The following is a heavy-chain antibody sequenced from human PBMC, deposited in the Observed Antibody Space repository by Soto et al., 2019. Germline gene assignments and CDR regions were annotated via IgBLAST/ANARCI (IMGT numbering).Heavy chain of an antibody. Sequence: SETLSLTCTVSGGSISSYYWSWIRQPPGKGLEWIGYIYYSGSTNYNPSLKSRVTISVDTSKNQFSLKLSSVTAADTAVYYCARGTDWLGSYYMDVWGKGTTVTVSS. J-gene: IGHJ6*03. V-gene: IGHV4-59*01. CDR1: GGSISSYY. CDR3: ARGTDWLGSYYMDV. CDR2: IYYSGST. D-gene: IGHD3-9*01.